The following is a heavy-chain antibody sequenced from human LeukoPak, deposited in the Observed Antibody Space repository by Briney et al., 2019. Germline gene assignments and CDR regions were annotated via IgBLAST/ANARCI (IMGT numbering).Heavy chain of an antibody. CDR2: ISSSSSTI. J-gene: IGHJ4*02. CDR3: ARDLMITFGGVIA. Sequence: GGSLRLSCAASGFTFSSYSTNWVRQAPGKGLEWVSYISSSSSTIYYADSVKGRFTISRYNAKNSLYLQMNSLRAGDTAVYYCARDLMITFGGVIAWGQGTLVTVSS. V-gene: IGHV3-48*01. D-gene: IGHD3-16*02. CDR1: GFTFSSYS.